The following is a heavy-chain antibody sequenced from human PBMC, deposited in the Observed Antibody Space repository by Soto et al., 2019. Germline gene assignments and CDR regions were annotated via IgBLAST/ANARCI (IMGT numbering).Heavy chain of an antibody. J-gene: IGHJ6*02. CDR2: RSYDGSNK. D-gene: IGHD6-13*01. CDR3: AKDIPIAAAGFNYYYYGMDV. CDR1: GFTFSSYG. V-gene: IGHV3-30*18. Sequence: QVQLVESGGGVVQPGRSLRLSCAASGFTFSSYGMHWVRQAPGKGLEWVAVRSYDGSNKYYADSVKGRFTISRDNSKNTLYLQMNSLRAEDTAVYYCAKDIPIAAAGFNYYYYGMDVWGQGTTVTVSS.